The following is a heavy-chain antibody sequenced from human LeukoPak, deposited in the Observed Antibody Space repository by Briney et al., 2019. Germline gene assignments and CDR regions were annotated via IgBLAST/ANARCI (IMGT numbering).Heavy chain of an antibody. CDR1: GFTFSSYS. CDR2: ISSSSSYI. V-gene: IGHV3-21*01. J-gene: IGHJ3*02. D-gene: IGHD2-21*02. Sequence: GWSLRLSCAASGFTFSSYSINWVRQAPGKGLEWVSTISSSSSYIYYADSVKGRFTISRDNAKNSLYLQMNSLRAEDTAVYYCARVLCGGDCYHPTEGAFDIWGQGTMVTVSS. CDR3: ARVLCGGDCYHPTEGAFDI.